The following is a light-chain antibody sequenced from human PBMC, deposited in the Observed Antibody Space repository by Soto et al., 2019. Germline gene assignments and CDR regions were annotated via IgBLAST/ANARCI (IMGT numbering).Light chain of an antibody. CDR3: QHYNSYSEA. CDR1: QNVNNN. J-gene: IGKJ1*01. Sequence: EILLTQSPGRMSAFLGERASLSFKASQNVNNNVAWYQQKAGQAPRLLISGASSRATGIPDRFIGSGSGTDFTLTISRLEPDDFATYYCQHYNSYSEAFGQGTKVDIK. V-gene: IGKV3-20*01. CDR2: GAS.